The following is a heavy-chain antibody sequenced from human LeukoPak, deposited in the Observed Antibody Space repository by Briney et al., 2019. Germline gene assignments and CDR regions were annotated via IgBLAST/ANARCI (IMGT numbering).Heavy chain of an antibody. V-gene: IGHV3-23*01. CDR2: ISGSGGST. CDR1: ELTFSTYP. D-gene: IGHD5-24*01. CDR3: ATRGKDGYNANYYGMDV. J-gene: IGHJ6*02. Sequence: GSLRLSCVGSELTFSTYPMSWVRQAPGKGLEWVSAISGSGGSTFYADSVKGRFTISRDNSKNTLFLQMNSLGAEDTAIYYCATRGKDGYNANYYGMDVWGQGTTVTVSS.